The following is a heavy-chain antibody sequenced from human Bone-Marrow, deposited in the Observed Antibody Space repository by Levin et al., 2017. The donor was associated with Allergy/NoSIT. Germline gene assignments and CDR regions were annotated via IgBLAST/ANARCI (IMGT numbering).Heavy chain of an antibody. CDR3: ARGAVEIRGRETDIMEWLTTLPGNYHMDV. CDR2: IIPTLDTT. V-gene: IGHV1-69*01. Sequence: PGESLKISCKASGSTFSSYSFSWVRQAPGQGLEWMGGIIPTLDTTNYVQKFQGRVTITADESTRTVYLELSSLRSGDTAVYYCARGAVEIRGRETDIMEWLTTLPGNYHMDVWGKGTTVTVSS. CDR1: GSTFSSYS. J-gene: IGHJ6*03. D-gene: IGHD3-3*01.